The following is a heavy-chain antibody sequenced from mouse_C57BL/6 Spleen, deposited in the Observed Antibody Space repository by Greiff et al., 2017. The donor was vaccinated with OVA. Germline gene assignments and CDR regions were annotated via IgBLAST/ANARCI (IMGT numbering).Heavy chain of an antibody. V-gene: IGHV1-69*01. Sequence: VQLQQSGAELVMPGASVKLSCKASGYTFTSYWMHWVKQRPGQGLEWIGEIDPSDSYTNYNQKFKGKSTLTVDKSSSTAYMQLSSLTSEDSAVYYCARRGYDYDDYAMDYWGQGTSVTVSS. D-gene: IGHD2-4*01. J-gene: IGHJ4*01. CDR2: IDPSDSYT. CDR3: ARRGYDYDDYAMDY. CDR1: GYTFTSYW.